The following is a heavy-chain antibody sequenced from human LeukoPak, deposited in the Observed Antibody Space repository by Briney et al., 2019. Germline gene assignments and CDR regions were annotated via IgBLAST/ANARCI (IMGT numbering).Heavy chain of an antibody. V-gene: IGHV4-4*09. CDR1: GGSFSGYY. CDR3: ARRGTWFDP. CDR2: IYTCGNT. D-gene: IGHD3-10*01. J-gene: IGHJ5*02. Sequence: SETLSLTCAIYGGSFSGYYWSWVRQPPGKGLEWIGYIYTCGNTYYSPSLKSRVTISLDTSKNQLSLRLISVTAADTAVYYCARRGTWFDPWGQGTLVTVSS.